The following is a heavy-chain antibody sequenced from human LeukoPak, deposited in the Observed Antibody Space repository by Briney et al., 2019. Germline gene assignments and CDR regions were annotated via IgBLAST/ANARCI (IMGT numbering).Heavy chain of an antibody. CDR3: ARDRRGSSWVYYMDV. CDR1: GFTFDTYW. Sequence: GGSLRLSCAASGFTFDTYWMSWVRQAPGKGLEWVANIKQDGSEKDYVDSVKGRFTISRDNAKNSLYLQMNSLRAEDTAVYYCARDRRGSSWVYYMDVWGKGTTVTVSS. J-gene: IGHJ6*03. D-gene: IGHD6-13*01. V-gene: IGHV3-7*01. CDR2: IKQDGSEK.